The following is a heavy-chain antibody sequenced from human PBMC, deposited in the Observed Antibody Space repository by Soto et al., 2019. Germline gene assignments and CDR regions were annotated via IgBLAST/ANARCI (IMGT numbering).Heavy chain of an antibody. Sequence: SPTLSLTCAISGDSVSSNSAAWNWIRQSPSRGLEWLGRTYYRSKWYNDYAVSVKSRITINPDTSKNQFSLQLNSVTPEDTAVYYCARVVSGITGTPDAFDIWGQGTMVTVSS. CDR3: ARVVSGITGTPDAFDI. CDR2: TYYRSKWYN. J-gene: IGHJ3*02. V-gene: IGHV6-1*01. CDR1: GDSVSSNSAA. D-gene: IGHD1-7*01.